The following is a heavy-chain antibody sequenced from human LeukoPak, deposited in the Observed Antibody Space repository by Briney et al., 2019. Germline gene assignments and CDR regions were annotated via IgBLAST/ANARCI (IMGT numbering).Heavy chain of an antibody. CDR2: ISAYNGNT. J-gene: IGHJ5*02. D-gene: IGHD3-10*01. CDR3: AREVQWFGELFAVPETGFDP. CDR1: GYTFTSYG. Sequence: GASVKVSCKASGYTFTSYGISWVRQAPGQGLEWMGWISAYNGNTNYAQKLQGRVTMTTDTSTSTAYMELRSLRSDDTAVYYCAREVQWFGELFAVPETGFDPWGQGTLVTVSS. V-gene: IGHV1-18*01.